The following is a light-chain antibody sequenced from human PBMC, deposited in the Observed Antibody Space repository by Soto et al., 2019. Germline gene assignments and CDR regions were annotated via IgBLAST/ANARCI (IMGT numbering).Light chain of an antibody. J-gene: IGKJ1*01. CDR3: QQYRT. CDR1: QSVGSIY. Sequence: EIVLTQSPGTLSLSPGERATLSCRASQSVGSIYLAWYQQKPGQAPRLLIYGTSSRATGIPDRFSGSGSGTDFTLTISRLEPEDFAVYYCQQYRTFGQGTKVDNK. V-gene: IGKV3-20*01. CDR2: GTS.